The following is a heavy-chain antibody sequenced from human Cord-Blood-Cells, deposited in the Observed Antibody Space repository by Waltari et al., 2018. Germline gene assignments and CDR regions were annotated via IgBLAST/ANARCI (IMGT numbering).Heavy chain of an antibody. Sequence: QVQLQQWGAGLLKPSETLSLTCAVYGGSFSGYYWSWIRQPPGKGLEWIGEINHSGSTNYNPSLKSRVTISVDTPKNQFSLKLSSVTAADTAVYYCARMVSVRGVIFDYWGQGTLVTVSS. J-gene: IGHJ4*02. D-gene: IGHD3-10*01. V-gene: IGHV4-34*01. CDR2: INHSGST. CDR1: GGSFSGYY. CDR3: ARMVSVRGVIFDY.